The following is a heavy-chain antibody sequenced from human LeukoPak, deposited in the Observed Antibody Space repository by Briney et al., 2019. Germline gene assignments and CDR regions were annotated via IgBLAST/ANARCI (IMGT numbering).Heavy chain of an antibody. Sequence: GGSLRLSCAASGFTFSDYWMHWVRQAPGKGLVWVSRIDLAGEYTTYADSVKGRFTISRDNAKNTLYLQMNSLRAEDTAVYNCASGNSHAFDIWGQGTMVTVSS. V-gene: IGHV3-74*01. CDR1: GFTFSDYW. CDR2: IDLAGEYT. J-gene: IGHJ3*02. CDR3: ASGNSHAFDI.